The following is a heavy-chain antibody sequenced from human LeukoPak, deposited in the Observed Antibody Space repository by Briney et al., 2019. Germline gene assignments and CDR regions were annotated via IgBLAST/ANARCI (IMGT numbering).Heavy chain of an antibody. D-gene: IGHD6-13*01. Sequence: PGGSLRLSCAASGFGLSNYDMHWVRQAPGRGLEWVAFIQYDGSNKYYADSVKGRFTISRDNSKNTLYLQMNSLRAEDTAVFYCAKTPGYSSSWSDYWGQGTLVTVSS. CDR2: IQYDGSNK. CDR1: GFGLSNYD. V-gene: IGHV3-30*02. J-gene: IGHJ4*02. CDR3: AKTPGYSSSWSDY.